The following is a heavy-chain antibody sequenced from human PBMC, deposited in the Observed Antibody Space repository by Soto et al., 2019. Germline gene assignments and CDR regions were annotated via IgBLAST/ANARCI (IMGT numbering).Heavy chain of an antibody. CDR1: GFTFGDYG. CDR2: IRSKSYGKTT. D-gene: IGHD4-17*01. CDR3: TRERWDYVDPKWYFDL. J-gene: IGHJ2*01. V-gene: IGHV3-49*05. Sequence: EVQLVESGGGLVRPGRSLRLSCSTSGFTFGDYGMTWFRQAPEKGLEWVGLIRSKSYGKTTEYAASATDRFTISRDDSKRIAYLQMNSLKADDTAVYYCTRERWDYVDPKWYFDLWGRGTLVTVSS.